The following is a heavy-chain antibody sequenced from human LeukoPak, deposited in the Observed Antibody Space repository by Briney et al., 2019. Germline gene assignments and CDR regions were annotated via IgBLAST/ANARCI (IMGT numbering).Heavy chain of an antibody. Sequence: PSETLSLTCAVYGGSFSGYYWSWIRQPPGKGLEWIGEINHSGSTNYNPSLKSRVTISVDTSKNQFSLKLSSVTAADTAAYYCARGWDYGGNYDYWGQGTLVTVSS. V-gene: IGHV4-34*01. D-gene: IGHD4-23*01. CDR2: INHSGST. CDR3: ARGWDYGGNYDY. CDR1: GGSFSGYY. J-gene: IGHJ4*02.